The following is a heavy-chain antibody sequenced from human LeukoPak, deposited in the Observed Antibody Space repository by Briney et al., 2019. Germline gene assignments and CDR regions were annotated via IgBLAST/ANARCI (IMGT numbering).Heavy chain of an antibody. V-gene: IGHV1-69*05. J-gene: IGHJ4*02. CDR3: AMGLYYYDSSGYYYVGFDY. D-gene: IGHD3-22*01. CDR1: GGTFSSYA. CDR2: IIPISGTA. Sequence: SVKVSFKASGGTFSSYAISWVRQAPGQGLEWMGGIIPISGTANYAQKFQGRVTITTDESTSTAYMELSSLRSEDTAVYYCAMGLYYYDSSGYYYVGFDYWGQGTLVTVSS.